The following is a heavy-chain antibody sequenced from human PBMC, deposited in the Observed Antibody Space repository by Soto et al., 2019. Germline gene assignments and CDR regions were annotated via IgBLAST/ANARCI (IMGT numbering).Heavy chain of an antibody. J-gene: IGHJ4*02. Sequence: GESLKISCKGSGYSFTSYWISWVRQMPGKGLEWMGRIDPSDSYTNYSPSFQGHVTISADKSISTAYLQWSSLKASDTAMYYCARLRRSVTWGQGGVLVFDYWGQGTLVTVSS. D-gene: IGHD3-16*01. CDR2: IDPSDSYT. CDR3: ARLRRSVTWGQGGVLVFDY. V-gene: IGHV5-10-1*01. CDR1: GYSFTSYW.